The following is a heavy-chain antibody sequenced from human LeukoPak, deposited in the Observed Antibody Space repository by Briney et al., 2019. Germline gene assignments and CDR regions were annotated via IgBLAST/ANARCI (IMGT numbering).Heavy chain of an antibody. V-gene: IGHV3-53*01. CDR1: GFTLSRNY. D-gene: IGHD2-21*01. CDR2: IYSGGRT. J-gene: IGHJ4*02. Sequence: LRLSCAASGFTLSRNYMRWVGQAAGKGVEGVAGIYSGGRTYYTDSVTGRLTISTDNSKNTLYLQMNSLRAEDTAVYYCARGLLWSYYFDYWGQGTLVTVSS. CDR3: ARGLLWSYYFDY.